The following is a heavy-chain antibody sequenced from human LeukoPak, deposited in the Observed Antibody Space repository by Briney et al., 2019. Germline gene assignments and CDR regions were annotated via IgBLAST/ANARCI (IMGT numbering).Heavy chain of an antibody. J-gene: IGHJ1*01. D-gene: IGHD6-13*01. V-gene: IGHV1-2*02. CDR3: ARIAAAGTLEYFQH. CDR1: GYTFTSYY. Sequence: ASVKVSCKASGYTFTSYYMHWVRQAPGQGLEWMGWINPNSGGTNYAQKFQGRVTMTRDTSISTAYMELSRLRSDDTAVYYCARIAAAGTLEYFQHWGQGTLVTVSS. CDR2: INPNSGGT.